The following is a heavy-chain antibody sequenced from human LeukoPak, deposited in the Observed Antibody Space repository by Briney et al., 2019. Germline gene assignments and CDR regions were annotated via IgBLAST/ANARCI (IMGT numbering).Heavy chain of an antibody. CDR3: ARRGGCISTSCNLDY. D-gene: IGHD2-2*01. V-gene: IGHV1-46*03. Sequence: ASVKVSCKASGYTFTNDGVSWVRQAPGQGLEWVGMINPNGGGTSSAQKFQGRVTMTRDTSTSTVYMDLSSLRSEDTAIYYCARRGGCISTSCNLDYWAREPWSPSPQ. CDR2: INPNGGGT. CDR1: GYTFTNDG. J-gene: IGHJ4*02.